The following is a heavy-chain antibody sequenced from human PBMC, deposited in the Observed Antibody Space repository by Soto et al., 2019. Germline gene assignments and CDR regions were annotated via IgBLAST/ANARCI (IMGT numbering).Heavy chain of an antibody. CDR2: TYYKAKWYY. V-gene: IGHV6-1*01. CDR3: ARGGAYFEL. D-gene: IGHD1-26*01. J-gene: IGHJ2*01. Sequence: QVQLQQPGPGLVKPSQTLSLTCVISGDSVSSNSAAWTWIRQSPSRGLEWLGRTYYKAKWYYDYAMLVEIGLPVTPAASKDQCPLQLTSVSPEGTAVYYRARGGAYFELWACGTLFSVSS. CDR1: GDSVSSNSAA.